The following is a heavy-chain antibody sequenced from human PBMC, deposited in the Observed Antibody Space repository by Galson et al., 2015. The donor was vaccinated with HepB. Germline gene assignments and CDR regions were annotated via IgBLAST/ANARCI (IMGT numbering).Heavy chain of an antibody. CDR2: IYYSGST. Sequence: LRLSCAASGFTFSDYSMSWIRQPPGKGLEWIAYIYYSGSTNYNPSLKSRVTISVDTSKNQFSLKLSTVTAADTAVYYCARVGRRDGYNPRGGAFDIWGQGTMVTVSS. CDR3: ARVGRRDGYNPRGGAFDI. V-gene: IGHV4-59*01. CDR1: GFTFSDYS. D-gene: IGHD5-24*01. J-gene: IGHJ3*02.